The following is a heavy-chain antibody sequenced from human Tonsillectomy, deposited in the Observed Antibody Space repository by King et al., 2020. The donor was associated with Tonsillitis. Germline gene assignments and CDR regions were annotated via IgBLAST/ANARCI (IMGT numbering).Heavy chain of an antibody. CDR2: ISPGESDT. D-gene: IGHD4-23*01. CDR1: GYSFTNYW. Sequence: QLVQSGAEVKKPGESLKISCQVFGYSFTNYWIGWGRQFPGKRLEWMGIISPGESDTRYSPSFQGPVTISSAKSISTAYLQWCSLKASDTAIYYCARHFEGNSDPLYDYWGQGTLVTVSS. V-gene: IGHV5-51*01. CDR3: ARHFEGNSDPLYDY. J-gene: IGHJ4*02.